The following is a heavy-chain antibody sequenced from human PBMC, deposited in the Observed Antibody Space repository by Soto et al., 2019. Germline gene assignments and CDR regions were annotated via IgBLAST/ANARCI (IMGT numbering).Heavy chain of an antibody. CDR2: IYQSGIT. CDR1: GASISSTNW. Sequence: SETLSLTCDVSGASISSTNWWSWVRQPPGKGLEWIGEIYQSGITNYNPSLKSRVTISLDKSRNQISLKVTSVTAADTAVYYCARDGWDCTRSSCHREFIDTWGQGRLVTVSS. CDR3: ARDGWDCTRSSCHREFIDT. J-gene: IGHJ5*02. D-gene: IGHD2-2*01. V-gene: IGHV4-4*02.